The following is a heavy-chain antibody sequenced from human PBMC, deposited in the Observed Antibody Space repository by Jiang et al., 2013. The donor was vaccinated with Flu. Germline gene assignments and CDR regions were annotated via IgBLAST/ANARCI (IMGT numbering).Heavy chain of an antibody. J-gene: IGHJ4*02. CDR1: GGTFSSYA. CDR3: ARARPGYYDFWSGQIDY. CDR2: IIPILGIA. D-gene: IGHD3-3*01. V-gene: IGHV1-69*04. Sequence: SRAEVKKPGSSVKVSCKASGGTFSSYAISWVRQAPGQGLEWMGGIIPILGIANYAQKFQGRVTITADKSTSTAYMELSSLRSEDTAVYYCARARPGYYDFWSGQIDYWGQGTLVTVSS.